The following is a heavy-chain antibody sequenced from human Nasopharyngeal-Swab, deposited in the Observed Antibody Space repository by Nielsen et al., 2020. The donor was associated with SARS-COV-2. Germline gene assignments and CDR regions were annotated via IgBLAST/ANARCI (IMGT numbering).Heavy chain of an antibody. Sequence: GESLKISCAASGFSFDNYWMNWVRQVPGKGLEWVANINQVGSEKYYVDSVKGRFTISRDNAKNSLSLQMNSLRAADTALYYCARDIWLRPEGNNAFDLWGQGTMVIVSS. J-gene: IGHJ3*01. D-gene: IGHD5-12*01. CDR3: ARDIWLRPEGNNAFDL. V-gene: IGHV3-7*01. CDR1: GFSFDNYW. CDR2: INQVGSEK.